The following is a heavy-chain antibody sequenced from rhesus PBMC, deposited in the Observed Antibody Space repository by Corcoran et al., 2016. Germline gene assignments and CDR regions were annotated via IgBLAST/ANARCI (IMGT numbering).Heavy chain of an antibody. CDR3: ARNPGSVSLDY. J-gene: IGHJ4*01. D-gene: IGHD1-44*02. CDR1: GGPLTGNY. V-gene: IGHV4-165*02. Sequence: QVQLQESGPGLVTPSETLSLSCAVSGGPLTGNYWNWIRQPPGKGLEWIGYIGGRSGTTYYNPSLKSRVTISKDTSKNQFSLKLSSVTAADTAAYFCARNPGSVSLDYWGQGVLVTVSS. CDR2: IGGRSGTT.